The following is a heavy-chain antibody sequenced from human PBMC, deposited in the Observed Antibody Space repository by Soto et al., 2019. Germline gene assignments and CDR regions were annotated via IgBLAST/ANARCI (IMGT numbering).Heavy chain of an antibody. Sequence: QVQLVQSGAEVKKPGASVKVSCKASGYTFTSYDINWLRQATGQGLEWMGWMNPNSDNTGYAQKFQGRVTMTRNTSISTAYMELSSLRSEDPAVYYCAREYSSGWSKDWGQGTLVTVSS. J-gene: IGHJ4*02. CDR2: MNPNSDNT. CDR1: GYTFTSYD. V-gene: IGHV1-8*01. D-gene: IGHD6-19*01. CDR3: AREYSSGWSKD.